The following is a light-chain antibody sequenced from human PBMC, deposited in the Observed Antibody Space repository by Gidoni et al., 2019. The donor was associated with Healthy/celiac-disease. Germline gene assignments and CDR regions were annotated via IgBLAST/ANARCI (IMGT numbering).Light chain of an antibody. J-gene: IGLJ2*01. Sequence: SYALTQPPSVSVSPGQTASITCSGDKLGDKYACWYQQKPGQSPVLVIYQDSKRPSGIPERFSGSNSGNTATLTINGTQAMDEADYYCQAWDSSTVVFGGGTKLTVL. V-gene: IGLV3-1*01. CDR3: QAWDSSTVV. CDR2: QDS. CDR1: KLGDKY.